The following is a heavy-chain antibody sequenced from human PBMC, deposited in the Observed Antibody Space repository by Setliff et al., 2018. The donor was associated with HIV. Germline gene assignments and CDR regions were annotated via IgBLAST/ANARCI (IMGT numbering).Heavy chain of an antibody. V-gene: IGHV4-38-2*02. CDR3: AREQSSSWYIRWFDP. Sequence: PSETLSLTCAVSGYSISSGYYWGWIRQPPGKGLEWIGSIYHSGSTYYNPSLKGRVTISVDTSKNQFSLKLGSVTAADTAVYYCAREQSSSWYIRWFDPWGQGTLVTVSS. D-gene: IGHD6-13*01. CDR1: GYSISSGYY. CDR2: IYHSGST. J-gene: IGHJ5*02.